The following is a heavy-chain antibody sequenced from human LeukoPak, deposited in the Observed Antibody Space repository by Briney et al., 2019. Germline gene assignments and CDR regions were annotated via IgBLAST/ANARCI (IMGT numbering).Heavy chain of an antibody. CDR1: GYTFSEYG. CDR2: IAAYNGNI. J-gene: IGHJ6*03. V-gene: IGHV1-18*01. CDR3: GRVERLWGSYLPRYYYYMDV. Sequence: ASVKVSCKASGYTFSEYGISWVRQAPGQGLEWLGRIAAYNGNIDIPQKSQGRVTMTTETSTSTAYMELKSLRSDDTAVYYCGRVERLWGSYLPRYYYYMDVWGNGTTVIVSS. D-gene: IGHD3-16*01.